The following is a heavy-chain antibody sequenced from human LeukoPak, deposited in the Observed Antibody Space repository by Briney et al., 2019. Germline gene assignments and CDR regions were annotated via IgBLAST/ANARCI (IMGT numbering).Heavy chain of an antibody. V-gene: IGHV3-49*04. CDR3: TSSWYCSSTSCSDAVYI. CDR1: GFTFCDYA. Sequence: GGSLRLSCTASGFTFCDYAMSCVRQAPEKGLEWVGFIRSKAYGGTTEYAASVEGRFTISRDDSKSIAYLQMNSLKTEDTAVYYCTSSWYCSSTSCSDAVYICGQGTMVTVSS. J-gene: IGHJ3*02. D-gene: IGHD2-2*01. CDR2: IRSKAYGGTT.